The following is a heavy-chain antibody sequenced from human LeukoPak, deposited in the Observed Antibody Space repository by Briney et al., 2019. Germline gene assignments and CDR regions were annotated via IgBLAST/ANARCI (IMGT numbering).Heavy chain of an antibody. CDR2: IYYSGST. CDR3: ARDPLIAARPGYFDY. V-gene: IGHV4-39*07. D-gene: IGHD6-6*01. Sequence: SETLSLTCTVSGGSISSSNYYWGWIRQPPGKGLEWIGSIYYSGSTYYNPSLKSRVTTSVDTSKNQFSLKLSSVTAADTAVYYCARDPLIAARPGYFDYWGQGTLVTVSS. J-gene: IGHJ4*02. CDR1: GGSISSSNYY.